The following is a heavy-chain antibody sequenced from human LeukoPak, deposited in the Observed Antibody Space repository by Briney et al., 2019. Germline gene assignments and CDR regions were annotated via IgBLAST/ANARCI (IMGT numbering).Heavy chain of an antibody. Sequence: GGSLRLSCTVSGFTVSSNSMSWVRQAPGKGLEWVSFIYSAGSIYYSDSVKGRFTISRDNSKNTLYLQMNSLRAEDTAVYYCAKVYDSSGYPLPSFDYWGQGTLVTVSS. CDR3: AKVYDSSGYPLPSFDY. D-gene: IGHD3-22*01. CDR2: IYSAGSI. CDR1: GFTVSSNS. J-gene: IGHJ4*02. V-gene: IGHV3-53*01.